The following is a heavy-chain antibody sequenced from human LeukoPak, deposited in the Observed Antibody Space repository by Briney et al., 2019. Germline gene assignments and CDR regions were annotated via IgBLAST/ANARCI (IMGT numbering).Heavy chain of an antibody. V-gene: IGHV3-21*04. Sequence: GESLRLSCAASGFTFSSYSMNWVRQAPGKGLEWVSSISSGSSYIYYADSVKGRFTISRDNSENTLYLHMYSLRAEDTALYYCASTSIIRGYDHDQFYWGQGTLVTVSS. CDR2: ISSGSSYI. J-gene: IGHJ4*02. D-gene: IGHD5-12*01. CDR3: ASTSIIRGYDHDQFY. CDR1: GFTFSSYS.